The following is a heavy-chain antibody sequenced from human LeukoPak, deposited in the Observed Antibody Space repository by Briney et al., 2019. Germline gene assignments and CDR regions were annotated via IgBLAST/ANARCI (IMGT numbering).Heavy chain of an antibody. J-gene: IGHJ5*02. CDR2: IHSGGST. Sequence: PGGSLRLSCAASGFTVSSNYMSWVRQAPGKGLEWVSVIHSGGSTYYADSVKGRFTISRDNSKNTLYLQMNSLRAEDTAVYYCARAYSLEYYWFDPWGQGTLVTVSS. V-gene: IGHV3-66*02. D-gene: IGHD2/OR15-2a*01. CDR1: GFTVSSNY. CDR3: ARAYSLEYYWFDP.